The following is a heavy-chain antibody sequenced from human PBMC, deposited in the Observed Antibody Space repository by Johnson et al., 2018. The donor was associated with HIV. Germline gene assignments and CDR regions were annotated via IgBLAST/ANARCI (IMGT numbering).Heavy chain of an antibody. CDR2: IYSGGST. Sequence: VQLVESGGGVVQPGGSLRLSCAASGFTFSSYGMSWVRQAPGKGLEWVSVIYSGGSTYYADSVKGRFTISRDNSKNTLYLHMNSLRAEDTAGYYCARDQSNGWNRGAFDIWGQGTVVTVSS. CDR1: GFTFSSYG. D-gene: IGHD6-19*01. V-gene: IGHV3-66*01. CDR3: ARDQSNGWNRGAFDI. J-gene: IGHJ3*02.